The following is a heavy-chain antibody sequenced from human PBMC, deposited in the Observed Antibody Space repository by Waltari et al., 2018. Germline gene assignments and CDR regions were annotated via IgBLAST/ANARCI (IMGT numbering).Heavy chain of an antibody. CDR3: ARQGTTYDFWSGYYPYFDY. D-gene: IGHD3-3*01. Sequence: QLQLQESGPGLVKPSETLSLTCTVSGGSISSSSYYWGWIRQPPGKGLEWIGSIYYSGSTYYNPSLKIRVTISVDTSKNQFSLKLSSVTAADTAVYYCARQGTTYDFWSGYYPYFDYWGQGTLVTVSS. V-gene: IGHV4-39*01. J-gene: IGHJ4*02. CDR1: GGSISSSSYY. CDR2: IYYSGST.